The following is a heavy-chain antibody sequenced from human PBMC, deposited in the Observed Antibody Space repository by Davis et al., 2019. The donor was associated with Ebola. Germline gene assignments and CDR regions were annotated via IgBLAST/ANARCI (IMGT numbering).Heavy chain of an antibody. CDR1: GFTFSSYS. CDR2: ISSSSSYI. Sequence: GGSLRLSCAASGFTFSSYSMNWVRQAPGKGLEWVSSISSSSSYIYYADSVKGRFTISRDNAKNSLYLQMNSLRAEDTAVYYCARASGSYYFDYWGQGTLVTISS. CDR3: ARASGSYYFDY. J-gene: IGHJ4*02. D-gene: IGHD1-26*01. V-gene: IGHV3-21*01.